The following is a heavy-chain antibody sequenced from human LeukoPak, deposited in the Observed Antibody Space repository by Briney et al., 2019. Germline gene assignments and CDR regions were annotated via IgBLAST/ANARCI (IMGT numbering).Heavy chain of an antibody. CDR2: IYHSGST. Sequence: PSEXXSLTCAVSGYSISSGYYWGWIRQPPGKGLEGIGSIYHSGSTYYNPSLKSRVTISVDTYKNQLCMKVSSVTAADTAVYYCARHGSPRIVVVPAAIVDAFDIWGQGTMVTVSS. V-gene: IGHV4-38-2*01. CDR3: ARHGSPRIVVVPAAIVDAFDI. CDR1: GYSISSGYY. J-gene: IGHJ3*02. D-gene: IGHD2-2*02.